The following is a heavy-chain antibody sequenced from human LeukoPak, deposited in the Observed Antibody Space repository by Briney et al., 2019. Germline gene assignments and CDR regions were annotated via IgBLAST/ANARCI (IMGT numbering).Heavy chain of an antibody. D-gene: IGHD3-9*01. V-gene: IGHV1-2*06. J-gene: IGHJ4*02. CDR3: ARVRYFDWLFVPTWVPYYFDY. CDR1: GYTFTGYY. CDR2: INPNSGGT. Sequence: ASVKVSCKASGYTFTGYYMHWVRQAPGQGLEWMGRINPNSGGTNYAQKFQGRVTMTRDTSISTAYMELSRLRSDDTAVYYCARVRYFDWLFVPTWVPYYFDYWGQGTLVTVSS.